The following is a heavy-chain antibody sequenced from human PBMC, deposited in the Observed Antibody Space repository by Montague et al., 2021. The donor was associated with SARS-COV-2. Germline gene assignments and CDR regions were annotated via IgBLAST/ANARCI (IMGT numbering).Heavy chain of an antibody. CDR3: AHRRGLLLSDAFDI. V-gene: IGHV2-5*02. CDR1: GFSLSTSGVG. Sequence: PALVKPTQTLTLTCTFSGFSLSTSGVGVGWIRQPPGKALEWLALIYWDDDKRYSPSLKSRLTITKDTSKNQVVLTMTSMDPADTATYYCAHRRGLLLSDAFDIWGQGTMVTVSS. J-gene: IGHJ3*02. CDR2: IYWDDDK. D-gene: IGHD1-26*01.